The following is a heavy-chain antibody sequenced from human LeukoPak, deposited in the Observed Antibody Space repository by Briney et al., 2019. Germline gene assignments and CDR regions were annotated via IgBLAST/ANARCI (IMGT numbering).Heavy chain of an antibody. CDR1: GGSFSGYY. Sequence: SETLSLTCAVYGGSFSGYYWSWIRQPPGKGLEWIGEINHSGSTNYNPSLKSRVTISVDTSKNQFSLKLASVTAADTAVYYCARLWGTGRIKDVWGHGTTVIVSS. CDR2: INHSGST. D-gene: IGHD5-18*01. V-gene: IGHV4-34*01. CDR3: ARLWGTGRIKDV. J-gene: IGHJ6*02.